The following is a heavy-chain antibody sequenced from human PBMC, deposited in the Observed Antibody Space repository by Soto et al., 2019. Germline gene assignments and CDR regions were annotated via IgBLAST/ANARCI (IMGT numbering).Heavy chain of an antibody. CDR3: ARKRIVYYDFWSGYRAPFDY. CDR1: GGSISSSSYY. CDR2: IYYSGST. V-gene: IGHV4-39*01. J-gene: IGHJ4*02. D-gene: IGHD3-3*01. Sequence: SETLSLTCTVSGGSISSSSYYWGWIRQPPGKGLEWIGSIYYSGSTYYNPSLKSRVTISVDTSKNQFSLKLSSVTAADTAVYYCARKRIVYYDFWSGYRAPFDYWGQGTLVTVSS.